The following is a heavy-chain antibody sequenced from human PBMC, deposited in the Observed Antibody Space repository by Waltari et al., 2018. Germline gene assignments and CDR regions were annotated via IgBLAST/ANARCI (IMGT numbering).Heavy chain of an antibody. CDR1: GFTFSSYA. D-gene: IGHD5-12*01. V-gene: IGHV3-23*01. CDR2: ISGGGAST. CDR3: AKDRNVVANSEYFQH. Sequence: EVQLLESGGGLVQPGGSLRLSCAASGFTFSSYAISWVHQAPGKGLEWVSAISGGGASTFYADSVKGRFTISRDNSKNTLYLQMKSLRAEDTAVYYCAKDRNVVANSEYFQHWGQGTLVTVSS. J-gene: IGHJ1*01.